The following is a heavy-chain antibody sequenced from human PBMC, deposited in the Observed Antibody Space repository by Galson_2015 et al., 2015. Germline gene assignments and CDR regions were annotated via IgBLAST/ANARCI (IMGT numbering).Heavy chain of an antibody. J-gene: IGHJ5*02. CDR3: ARGDYYGSGLLDT. CDR1: GGSFSGYY. D-gene: IGHD3-10*01. V-gene: IGHV4-34*01. Sequence: ETLSLTCAVYGGSFSGYYWSWIRQPPGKGLEWIGEINHSGSTNYNPSLKSRVTISVDTSKNQFSLKLNSVTAADTAVYYCARGDYYGSGLLDTWGQGTLVTVSS. CDR2: INHSGST.